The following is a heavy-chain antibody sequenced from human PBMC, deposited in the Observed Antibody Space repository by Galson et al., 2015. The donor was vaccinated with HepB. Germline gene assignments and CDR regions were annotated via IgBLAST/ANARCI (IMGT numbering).Heavy chain of an antibody. J-gene: IGHJ2*01. V-gene: IGHV4-34*01. CDR3: ARDRAYCGGDCYFVIGARGERKDINWYFDL. D-gene: IGHD2-21*02. CDR1: GGSFSGYY. Sequence: ETLSLTCAVYGGSFSGYYWSWIRQPPGKGLEWIGEINHSGSTNYNPSLKSRVTISVDTSKNQFSLKLSSVTAADTAVYYCARDRAYCGGDCYFVIGARGERKDINWYFDLWGRGTLVTVSS. CDR2: INHSGST.